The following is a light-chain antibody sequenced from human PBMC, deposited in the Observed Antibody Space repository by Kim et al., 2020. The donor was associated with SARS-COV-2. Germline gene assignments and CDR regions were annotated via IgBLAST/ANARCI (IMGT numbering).Light chain of an antibody. V-gene: IGLV5-39*01. Sequence: FSWTWGSGINGGTYRRYGYRQKPGSLPRYLLRYKSDSDKQQGSGVPSRFSGSKDASTNAGLLRISGLQSEDEADYYCAGWYSSTVVFGGGTQLTVL. J-gene: IGLJ2*01. CDR3: AGWYSSTVV. CDR2: YKSDSDK. CDR1: SGINGGTYR.